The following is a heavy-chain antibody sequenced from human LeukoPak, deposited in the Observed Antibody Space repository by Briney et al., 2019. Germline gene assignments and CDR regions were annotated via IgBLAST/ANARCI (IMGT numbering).Heavy chain of an antibody. Sequence: SETLSLTCTVSGGSINNSSYFWGWIRQSPGKELEWIASIYYRGSTYYNPSLKSRVTIFLDTSEGQVSLRLYSVTAADTAVYYCARGEYSSSWYTNYWGQGTLVTVSS. J-gene: IGHJ4*02. D-gene: IGHD6-13*01. CDR1: GGSINNSSYF. V-gene: IGHV4-39*01. CDR2: IYYRGST. CDR3: ARGEYSSSWYTNY.